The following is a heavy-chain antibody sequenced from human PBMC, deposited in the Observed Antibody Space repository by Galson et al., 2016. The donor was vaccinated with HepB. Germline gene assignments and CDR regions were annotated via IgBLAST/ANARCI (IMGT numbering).Heavy chain of an antibody. CDR2: VGGGGGNT. CDR1: GFTFSGYE. CDR3: VKDRASRLSSRGWLVHDAFDL. Sequence: SLRLSCAASGFTFSGYEMAWVRQTPAKGLEWVSTVGGGGGNTHYADSVKGRFTISRDNSKNTLYLQMNSLKVEDTAVYLCVKDRASRLSSRGWLVHDAFDLWGHGTTVIVSS. V-gene: IGHV3-23*01. J-gene: IGHJ3*01. D-gene: IGHD6-19*01.